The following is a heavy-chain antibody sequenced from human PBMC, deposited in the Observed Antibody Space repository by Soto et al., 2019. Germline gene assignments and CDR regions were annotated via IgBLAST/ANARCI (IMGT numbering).Heavy chain of an antibody. CDR1: GYPVTAYY. CDR3: ARGGGVGVAGSAAFDM. Sequence: QLHLVQSGAVVKKPGASVTVSCSASGYPVTAYYMHWVRQAPGRGLEWMGGINPATGAAKYTQTFRGRATMARDTSTGTVFWELSGLTSEDPAVFYWARGGGVGVAGSAAFDMWGQGTLVTVSS. D-gene: IGHD3-3*01. CDR2: INPATGAA. V-gene: IGHV1-2*02. J-gene: IGHJ3*02.